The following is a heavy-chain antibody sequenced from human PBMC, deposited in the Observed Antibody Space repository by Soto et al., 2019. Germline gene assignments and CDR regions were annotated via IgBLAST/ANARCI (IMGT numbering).Heavy chain of an antibody. CDR3: AHHAGYYYGSGSSTVDY. CDR2: IYWDDDK. D-gene: IGHD3-10*01. CDR1: GFSLSTSGVG. V-gene: IGHV2-5*02. Sequence: QITLKESGPTLVKPTQTLTLTCTFSGFSLSTSGVGVGWIRQPPGKALEWLALIYWDDDKRYSPSLKSRLTITKDTSKNQVVLTMTNMDPVDTATYYCAHHAGYYYGSGSSTVDYWGQGTLVTVSS. J-gene: IGHJ4*02.